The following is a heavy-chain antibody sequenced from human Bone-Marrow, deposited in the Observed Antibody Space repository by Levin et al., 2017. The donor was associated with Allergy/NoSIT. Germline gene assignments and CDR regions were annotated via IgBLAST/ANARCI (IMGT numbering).Heavy chain of an antibody. CDR2: ISYDGSNK. CDR3: AKDTGYSSGWYYPPRDY. CDR1: GFTFSSYG. J-gene: IGHJ4*02. V-gene: IGHV3-30*18. D-gene: IGHD6-19*01. Sequence: GGSLRLSCAASGFTFSSYGMHWVRQAPGKGLEWVAVISYDGSNKYYADSVKGRFTISRDNSKNTLYLQMNSLRAEDTAVYYCAKDTGYSSGWYYPPRDYWGQGTLVTVSS.